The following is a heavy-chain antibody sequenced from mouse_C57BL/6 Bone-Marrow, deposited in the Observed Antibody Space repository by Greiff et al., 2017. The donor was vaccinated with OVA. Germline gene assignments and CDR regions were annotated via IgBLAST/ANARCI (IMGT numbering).Heavy chain of an antibody. V-gene: IGHV5-17*01. Sequence: DVMLVESGGGLVKPGGSLKLSCAASGFTFSDYGMHWVRQAPEKGLEWVAYISSGSSTIYYADTVKGRFTISRDKAKNTLFLQMTSLRSEDTAMYYCARRMGRPYWYFDVWGTGTTVTVSS. CDR3: ARRMGRPYWYFDV. CDR2: ISSGSSTI. CDR1: GFTFSDYG. J-gene: IGHJ1*03. D-gene: IGHD2-3*01.